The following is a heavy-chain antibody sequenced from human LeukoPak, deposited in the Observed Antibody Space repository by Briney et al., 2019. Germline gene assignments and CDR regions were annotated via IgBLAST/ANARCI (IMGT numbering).Heavy chain of an antibody. V-gene: IGHV4-31*03. CDR3: ARVGGDGYSPLDY. CDR2: IYYSGST. D-gene: IGHD4-4*01. J-gene: IGHJ4*02. Sequence: SQTLSLTCTVSGGSISSGGYYWSWIRQHPGKGLEWIGYIYYSGSTYYNPSLKSRVTISVDTSKNQFPLKLTSVTAADTAVYYCARVGGDGYSPLDYWGQGTLVTVSS. CDR1: GGSISSGGYY.